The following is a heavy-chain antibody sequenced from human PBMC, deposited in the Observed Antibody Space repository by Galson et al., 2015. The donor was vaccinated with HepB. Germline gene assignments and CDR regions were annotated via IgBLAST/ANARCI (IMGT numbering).Heavy chain of an antibody. V-gene: IGHV1-2*02. Sequence: SVKVSCRASGYTFTDYYMHWVRQAPGQGLEWMGWINPKSGGTNYAQKFQGRVTMTRDTSISTAYMELSRLRSDDTAVYYCARRISGSYPDYWGQGTLVPVSS. CDR1: GYTFTDYY. CDR3: ARRISGSYPDY. J-gene: IGHJ4*02. CDR2: INPKSGGT. D-gene: IGHD1-26*01.